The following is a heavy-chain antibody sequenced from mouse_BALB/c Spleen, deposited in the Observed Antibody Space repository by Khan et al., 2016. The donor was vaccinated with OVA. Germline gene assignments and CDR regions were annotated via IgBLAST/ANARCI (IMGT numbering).Heavy chain of an antibody. Sequence: EVQLQESGPGLVKPSQSLSLTCTVTGYSITSGYAWNWIRQFPGNKLEWMGYLSYSGGTSYNPSLKSRISITRDTSKNQFFLQLNSVTTEDTATDYCARGNYYGYYFDYWGQGTTLTVSS. D-gene: IGHD1-1*01. V-gene: IGHV3-2*02. CDR3: ARGNYYGYYFDY. CDR1: GYSITSGYA. J-gene: IGHJ2*01. CDR2: LSYSGGT.